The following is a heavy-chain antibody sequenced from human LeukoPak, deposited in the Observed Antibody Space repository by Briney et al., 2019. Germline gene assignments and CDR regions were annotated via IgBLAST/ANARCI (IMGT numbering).Heavy chain of an antibody. CDR3: ASYDFWSGYSPFDY. D-gene: IGHD3-3*01. Sequence: ASVKVSCKASGYTFTSNAMNWVRQAPGQGLEWMGWINTKTGNPTYAQGFTGRFVFSLDTSVSTAYLQISSLKAEDTAVYYCASYDFWSGYSPFDYWGQGTLVTVSS. J-gene: IGHJ4*02. CDR1: GYTFTSNA. V-gene: IGHV7-4-1*02. CDR2: INTKTGNP.